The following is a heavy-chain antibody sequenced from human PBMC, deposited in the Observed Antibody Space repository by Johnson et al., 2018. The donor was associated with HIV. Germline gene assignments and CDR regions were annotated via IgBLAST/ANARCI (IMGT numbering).Heavy chain of an antibody. J-gene: IGHJ3*02. CDR3: ASRTGWDAFDI. Sequence: EVQLVESGGGLFQPGGSLRLSCAASGFTFSSYWMSWVRQAPGKGLEWVANIKQDGSAQYYVDSVKGRFTISRDNAQNSLYLQMNSLSAEETAVYYCASRTGWDAFDIWGQGTMVTVSS. V-gene: IGHV3-7*05. CDR2: IKQDGSAQ. CDR1: GFTFSSYW. D-gene: IGHD7-27*01.